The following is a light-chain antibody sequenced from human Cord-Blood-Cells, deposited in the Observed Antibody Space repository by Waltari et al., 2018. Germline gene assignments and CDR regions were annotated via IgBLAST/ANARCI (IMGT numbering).Light chain of an antibody. J-gene: IGLJ1*01. CDR3: CSYAGSSTYV. CDR1: SSDVGSYNL. CDR2: EGS. V-gene: IGLV2-23*01. Sequence: QSALTQPASVSGSPGQSITISCTGTSSDVGSYNLVSWYQQHPGKAPKLMIYEGSKRPSGVSHRFSGSKSGNTASLTISGVQAEDEADYYCCSYAGSSTYVFGTGTKVTVL.